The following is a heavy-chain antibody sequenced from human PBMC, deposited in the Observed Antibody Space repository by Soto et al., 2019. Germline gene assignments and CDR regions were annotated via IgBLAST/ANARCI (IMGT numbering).Heavy chain of an antibody. V-gene: IGHV1-18*01. CDR1: GYTFTRSG. CDR2: ISTYNGDT. Sequence: ASVKVSCKASGYTFTRSGISWVRQAPGQGLEWMGWISTYNGDTNYAQTFQGRVTMTTDTSTSTVHMEVRSLRSDDTAVYYCAREGVAPYYYYGMDVWGQGTPVAVSS. CDR3: AREGVAPYYYYGMDV. D-gene: IGHD5-12*01. J-gene: IGHJ6*02.